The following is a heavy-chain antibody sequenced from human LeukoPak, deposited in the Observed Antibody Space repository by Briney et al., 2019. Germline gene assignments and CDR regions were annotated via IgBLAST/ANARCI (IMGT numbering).Heavy chain of an antibody. Sequence: PGGSLRLSCAASGFTFSSYSMNWVRQAPGKGLEWVSSISSSSSYIYYADSVKGRFTISRDNAKNSLYLQMNSLRAEDTAVYYCARDSSSWYPGWFDPWGQGTLATVSS. CDR3: ARDSSSWYPGWFDP. J-gene: IGHJ5*02. CDR2: ISSSSSYI. V-gene: IGHV3-21*01. CDR1: GFTFSSYS. D-gene: IGHD6-13*01.